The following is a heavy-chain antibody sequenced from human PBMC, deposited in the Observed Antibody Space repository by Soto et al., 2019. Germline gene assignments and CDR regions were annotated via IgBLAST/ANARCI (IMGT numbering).Heavy chain of an antibody. CDR3: ASTYYYGSGTQAGYYFDY. D-gene: IGHD3-10*01. Sequence: PSETLSLTCSLSGGSISSYYWSLIRQPPGKGLEWIGYIYYSGSTNYNPSLKSRVTISVDTSKNQFSLKLSSVTAADTAVYYCASTYYYGSGTQAGYYFDYWGQGTLVTVSS. V-gene: IGHV4-59*08. CDR1: GGSISSYY. CDR2: IYYSGST. J-gene: IGHJ4*02.